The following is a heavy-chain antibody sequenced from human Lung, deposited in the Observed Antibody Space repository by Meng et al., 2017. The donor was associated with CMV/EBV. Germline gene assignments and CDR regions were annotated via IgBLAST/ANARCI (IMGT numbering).Heavy chain of an antibody. CDR3: AREGPTVTPFDY. Sequence: SXTXSLXCAISGDSVSSNSAAWNWIRQSPSRGLEWLGRTYYRSKWYNDYAVSVKSRITINPDTSKNQFSLQLNSVTPEDTAVYYCAREGPTVTPFDYWGQGTLVTVSS. J-gene: IGHJ4*02. CDR2: TYYRSKWYN. CDR1: GDSVSSNSAA. D-gene: IGHD4-17*01. V-gene: IGHV6-1*01.